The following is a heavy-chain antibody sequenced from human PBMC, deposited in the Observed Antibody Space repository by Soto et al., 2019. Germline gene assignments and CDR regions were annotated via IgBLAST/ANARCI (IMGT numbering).Heavy chain of an antibody. Sequence: PSETLSLTCTVSGGSINSYYWSWIRQPPGKGMEWIGYISYGGSTNYNPSLKSRVTISVDTSKNQFSLKLSSVTAADTAVYYCARHHDSWGQGTLVTVSS. CDR2: ISYGGST. J-gene: IGHJ4*02. V-gene: IGHV4-59*08. CDR1: GGSINSYY. CDR3: ARHHDS.